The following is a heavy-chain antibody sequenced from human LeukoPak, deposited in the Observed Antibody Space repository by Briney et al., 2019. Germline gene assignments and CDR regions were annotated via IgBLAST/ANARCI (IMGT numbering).Heavy chain of an antibody. CDR1: GGTSSSYA. V-gene: IGHV1-69*13. CDR2: IIPIFGTA. J-gene: IGHJ5*02. D-gene: IGHD6-19*01. Sequence: SVKVSCKASGGTSSSYAISWVRQAPGQGLEWMGGIIPIFGTANYAQKFQGRVTITADESTSTAYMELSSLRSEDTAVYYCAAANIAVAGSRPFWFDPWGQGTLVTVSS. CDR3: AAANIAVAGSRPFWFDP.